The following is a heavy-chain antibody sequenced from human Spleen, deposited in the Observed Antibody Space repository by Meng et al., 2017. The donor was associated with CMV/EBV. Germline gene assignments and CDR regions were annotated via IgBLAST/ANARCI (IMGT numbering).Heavy chain of an antibody. V-gene: IGHV3-11*04. CDR2: ISSSGSIT. CDR1: GFTFSDYY. CDR3: ARDSSAVHNWLDS. J-gene: IGHJ5*01. D-gene: IGHD1-26*01. Sequence: GESLKISCAASGFTFSDYYMTWIRQAPGKGLEWVSYISSSGSITKYLDSVKGRFTISRDNAKNSLFLRMNSLRVEDTAVYYCARDSSAVHNWLDSWGQGTLVTVSS.